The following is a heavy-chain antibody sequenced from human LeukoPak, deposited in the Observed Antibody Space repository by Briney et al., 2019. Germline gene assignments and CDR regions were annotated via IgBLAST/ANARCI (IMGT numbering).Heavy chain of an antibody. CDR3: ARAGEGTYYDFWSGYLSPLYYYYMDV. D-gene: IGHD3-3*01. Sequence: GASVKVSRKASGYTFTGYYMHWVRQAPGQGLEWMGGIIPIFGTANYAQKFQGRVTITTDESTSTAYMELSSLRSEDTAVYYCARAGEGTYYDFWSGYLSPLYYYYMDVWGKGTTVTVSS. J-gene: IGHJ6*03. V-gene: IGHV1-69*05. CDR2: IIPIFGTA. CDR1: GYTFTGYY.